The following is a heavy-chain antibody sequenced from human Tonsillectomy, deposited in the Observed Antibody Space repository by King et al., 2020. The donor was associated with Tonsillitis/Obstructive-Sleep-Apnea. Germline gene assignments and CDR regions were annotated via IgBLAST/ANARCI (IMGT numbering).Heavy chain of an antibody. V-gene: IGHV3-20*04. Sequence: EVQLVESGGGVVRPGGSLRLSCAASGFTFDDYGMSWVRQAPGKGLEWVSGINWNGGSTGYADSVKGRLTISRDNAKNSLYLQMNSRRAEDTALYYCARGHPYDFWDAFDIWGQGTMVTVSS. CDR1: GFTFDDYG. CDR2: INWNGGST. CDR3: ARGHPYDFWDAFDI. J-gene: IGHJ3*02. D-gene: IGHD3-3*01.